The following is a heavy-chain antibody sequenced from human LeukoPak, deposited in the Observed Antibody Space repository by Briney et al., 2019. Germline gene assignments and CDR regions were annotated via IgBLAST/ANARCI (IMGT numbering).Heavy chain of an antibody. D-gene: IGHD3-3*01. CDR3: AKVRVWSGYPNDAFDI. V-gene: IGHV3-30*18. CDR1: GFTFSSYW. J-gene: IGHJ3*02. Sequence: GGSLRLSCAASGFTFSSYWMSWVRQAPGKGLEWVADISYDGSNKYYADSVKGRFTISRDNSKNTLYLQMNSLRAEDTAVYYCAKVRVWSGYPNDAFDIWGQGTMVTVSS. CDR2: ISYDGSNK.